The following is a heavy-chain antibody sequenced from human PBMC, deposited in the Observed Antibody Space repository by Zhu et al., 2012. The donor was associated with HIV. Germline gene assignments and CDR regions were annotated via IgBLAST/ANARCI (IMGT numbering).Heavy chain of an antibody. CDR2: IKSKTDGGTT. CDR1: GFTFSNAW. J-gene: IGHJ6*02. CDR3: TRPDYGGNYYYYGMDV. D-gene: IGHD4-23*01. Sequence: EVQLVESGGGLVKPGGSLRLSCAASGFTFSNAWMSWVRQAPGKGLEWVGRIKSKTDGGTTDYAAPVKGRFTISRDDSKNXLYLQMNSLKTEDTAVYYCTRPDYGGNYYYYGMDVWGQGTHGHRLL. V-gene: IGHV3-15*01.